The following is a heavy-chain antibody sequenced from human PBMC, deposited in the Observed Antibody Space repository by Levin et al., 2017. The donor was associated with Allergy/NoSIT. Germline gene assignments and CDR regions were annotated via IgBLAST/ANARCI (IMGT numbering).Heavy chain of an antibody. V-gene: IGHV3-48*02. CDR2: ISSSKTTI. D-gene: IGHD2-21*01. Sequence: GGSLRLSCAASGFTFSSYSMSWVRQAPDKGLEWVSDISSSKTTIYYADSVKGRFTISRDNAKNSLYLQMNSLREDDTAVYYCARDRGCYVGYGMDVWGQGTTVTVSS. CDR3: ARDRGCYVGYGMDV. J-gene: IGHJ6*02. CDR1: GFTFSSYS.